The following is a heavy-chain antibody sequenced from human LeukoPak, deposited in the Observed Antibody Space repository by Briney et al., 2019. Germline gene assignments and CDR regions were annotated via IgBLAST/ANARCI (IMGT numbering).Heavy chain of an antibody. J-gene: IGHJ5*02. CDR2: IYYSGST. CDR3: ARDVYYYGSGSYYNDRMGVLYQWFDP. CDR1: GGSISSYY. Sequence: SETLSLTCTVSGGSISSYYWSWIRQPPGKGLEWIGYIYYSGSTNYNPSLKSRVTISVDTSKNQFSLKLSSVTAADTAVYYCARDVYYYGSGSYYNDRMGVLYQWFDPWGQGTLVTVSS. V-gene: IGHV4-59*12. D-gene: IGHD3-10*01.